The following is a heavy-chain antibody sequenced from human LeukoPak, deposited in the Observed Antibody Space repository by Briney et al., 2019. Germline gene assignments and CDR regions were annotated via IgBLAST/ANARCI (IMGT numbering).Heavy chain of an antibody. CDR3: ARGPEVPAAILDY. D-gene: IGHD2-2*02. CDR1: GFTFSSYG. Sequence: GGSLRLSCAASGFTFSSYGMNWVRQAPGKGLEWVSYISSSGSTIYYADSVKGRFTISRDNAKNSLYLQMNSLRAEDTAVYYCARGPEVPAAILDYWGQGTLVTVSS. CDR2: ISSSGSTI. V-gene: IGHV3-48*03. J-gene: IGHJ4*02.